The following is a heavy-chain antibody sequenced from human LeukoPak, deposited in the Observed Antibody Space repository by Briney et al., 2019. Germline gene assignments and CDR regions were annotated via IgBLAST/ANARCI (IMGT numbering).Heavy chain of an antibody. D-gene: IGHD6-19*01. CDR2: IYYSGST. Sequence: SETLSLTCTVSGGSISSYYWSWIRQPPGKGLEWIGSIYYSGSTYYNPSLKSRVTISVDTSKNQFSLKLSSVTAADTAVYYCASLSSGWIDYWGQGTLVTVSS. CDR3: ASLSSGWIDY. J-gene: IGHJ4*02. V-gene: IGHV4-59*05. CDR1: GGSISSYY.